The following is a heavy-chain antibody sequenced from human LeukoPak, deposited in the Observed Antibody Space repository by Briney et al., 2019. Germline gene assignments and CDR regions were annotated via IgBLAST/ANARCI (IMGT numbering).Heavy chain of an antibody. Sequence: LGGSLRLSCSASGFTFKKYAMHWDRQAPGKGLEYVSAINSNGGRTYYADSVKGRFTISRDNSKNTLFLQMSSLRVEDTAVYYCVKDLYYDNSGYYSGAFDYWGQGTLVTVSS. J-gene: IGHJ4*02. CDR2: INSNGGRT. CDR3: VKDLYYDNSGYYSGAFDY. CDR1: GFTFKKYA. V-gene: IGHV3-64D*06. D-gene: IGHD3-22*01.